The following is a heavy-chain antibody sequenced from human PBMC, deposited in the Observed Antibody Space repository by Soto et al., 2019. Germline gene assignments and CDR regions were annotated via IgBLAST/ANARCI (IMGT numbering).Heavy chain of an antibody. CDR2: IYHSGST. J-gene: IGHJ6*02. CDR1: GGSISSGGYS. Sequence: QLQLQESGSGLVKPSQTLSLTCAVSGGSISSGGYSWTWIRQPPGKGLEWIGYIYHSGSTYYNSSLKSPVTRSAAPSKNQFSLKLSSVTAADTAVYYCARVPNVWGQGTTVPAPS. CDR3: ARVPNV. V-gene: IGHV4-30-2*01.